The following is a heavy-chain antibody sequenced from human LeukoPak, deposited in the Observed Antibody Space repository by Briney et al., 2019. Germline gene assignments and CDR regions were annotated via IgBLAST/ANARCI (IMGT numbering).Heavy chain of an antibody. V-gene: IGHV4-39*01. D-gene: IGHD2-2*01. Sequence: SETLSLTCTVSGGSSSSSSYYWGWIRQPPGKGLEWIGSIYYSGSTYYNPSLKSRVTISVDTSKNQFSLKLSSVTAADTAVYYCASGGRYCSSTSCYYFDYWGQGTLVTVSS. J-gene: IGHJ4*02. CDR2: IYYSGST. CDR1: GGSSSSSSYY. CDR3: ASGGRYCSSTSCYYFDY.